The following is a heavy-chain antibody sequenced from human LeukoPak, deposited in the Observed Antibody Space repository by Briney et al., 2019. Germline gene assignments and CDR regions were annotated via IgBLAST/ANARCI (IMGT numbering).Heavy chain of an antibody. V-gene: IGHV4-4*02. D-gene: IGHD3-9*01. CDR1: GVSISSSEW. Sequence: PSETLSLTCAVSGVSISSSEWWIWVRQPPGQGLEWIGEIHRDGRTRYSPSLKSRVTMSMDYSKNQFSLSVTSVTAADTAIYYCGKTDIYFNPIDYWGPGSLVTVSS. J-gene: IGHJ4*02. CDR3: GKTDIYFNPIDY. CDR2: IHRDGRT.